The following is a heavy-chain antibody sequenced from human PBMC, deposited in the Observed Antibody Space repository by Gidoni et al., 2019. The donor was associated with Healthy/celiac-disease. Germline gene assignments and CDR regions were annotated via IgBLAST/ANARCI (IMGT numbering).Heavy chain of an antibody. CDR2: IYTSGST. Sequence: QVQLQESGPGLVKPSQTLSLTCPVSDGSSSSGSYYWRWTRQPAGKGLEWIGRIYTSGSTNYNPSLKSRVTISVDTSKTQFSLKLSSVTAADPAVYYCARATPPHDYGDSWGQGTLVTVSS. CDR3: ARATPPHDYGDS. J-gene: IGHJ4*02. CDR1: DGSSSSGSYY. V-gene: IGHV4-61*02. D-gene: IGHD4-4*01.